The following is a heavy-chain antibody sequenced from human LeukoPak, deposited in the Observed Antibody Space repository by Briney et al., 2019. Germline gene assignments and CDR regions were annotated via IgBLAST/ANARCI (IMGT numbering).Heavy chain of an antibody. J-gene: IGHJ5*02. CDR1: GYSISSGYQ. Sequence: SETLSLTCGVSGYSISSGYQWAWIRQSPGKGLEWIGSIYHSGSAHYNPSLKSRVTISVETSKNQFSLNMYSVTAADTAVYYCARELPPFDPWGQGTLVTVSS. V-gene: IGHV4-38-2*01. CDR2: IYHSGSA. D-gene: IGHD1-26*01. CDR3: ARELPPFDP.